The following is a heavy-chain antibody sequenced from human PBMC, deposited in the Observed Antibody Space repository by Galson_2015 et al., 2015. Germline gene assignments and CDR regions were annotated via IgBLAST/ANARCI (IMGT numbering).Heavy chain of an antibody. CDR3: ARDANRGGEFDY. Sequence: SLRLSCAASGFTFRNYWMVWVRQTPEKGLQWVAKIKYDGCQTFYVDSVKGRFTISRDNAENSLDLQMNSLRADDTAVYYCARDANRGGEFDYWGQGALVTVSS. J-gene: IGHJ4*02. D-gene: IGHD1-14*01. CDR2: IKYDGCQT. CDR1: GFTFRNYW. V-gene: IGHV3-7*03.